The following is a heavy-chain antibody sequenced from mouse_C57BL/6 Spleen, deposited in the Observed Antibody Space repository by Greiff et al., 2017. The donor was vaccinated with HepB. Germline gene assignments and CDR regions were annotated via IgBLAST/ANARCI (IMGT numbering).Heavy chain of an antibody. Sequence: EVMLVESGGGLVQPGGSLKLSCAASGFTFSDYYMYWVRQTPEKRLEWVAYISNGGGSTYYPDTVKGRFTISRDNAKNTLYLQMSRLKSEDTAMYYCARHDGYYYWYFDVWGTGTTVTVSS. V-gene: IGHV5-12*01. CDR1: GFTFSDYY. J-gene: IGHJ1*03. D-gene: IGHD2-3*01. CDR2: ISNGGGST. CDR3: ARHDGYYYWYFDV.